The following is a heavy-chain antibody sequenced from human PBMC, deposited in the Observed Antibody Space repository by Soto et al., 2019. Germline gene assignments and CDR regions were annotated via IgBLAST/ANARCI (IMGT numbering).Heavy chain of an antibody. J-gene: IGHJ4*02. CDR3: ARGEAVAPTAYFDY. V-gene: IGHV1-3*01. CDR1: GYTFPSYA. Sequence: GASVKVSCKASGYTFPSYAMHWVRQAPGQRLEWMGWINAGNGNTKYSQKFQGRVTITRDTSASTAYMELSSLRSEDTAVYYCARGEAVAPTAYFDYWGQGTLVTVSS. D-gene: IGHD6-19*01. CDR2: INAGNGNT.